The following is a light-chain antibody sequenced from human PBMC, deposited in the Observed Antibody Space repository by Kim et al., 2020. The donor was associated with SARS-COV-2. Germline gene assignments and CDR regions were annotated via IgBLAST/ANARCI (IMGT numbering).Light chain of an antibody. CDR2: GKN. V-gene: IGLV3-19*01. Sequence: SSELTQDPAVSVALGQTVRITCQGDSLRSYYASWYQQKPGQAPVLVIYGKNNRPSGIPDRFSGSSSGNTASLAITGAQAEDKADYYCISRDSSGNHLVFG. J-gene: IGLJ3*02. CDR1: SLRSYY. CDR3: ISRDSSGNHLV.